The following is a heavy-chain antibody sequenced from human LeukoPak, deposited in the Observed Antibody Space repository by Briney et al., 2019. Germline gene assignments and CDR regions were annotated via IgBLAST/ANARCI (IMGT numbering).Heavy chain of an antibody. V-gene: IGHV1-69*13. CDR2: IIPIFGTA. Sequence: SVKVSCKASGGTFSSYAISWVRQAPGQGLEWMGGIIPIFGTANYAQKFQGRVTITADESTSTAYMELSSLRSEDTAVYYCARDGNWGSLRGAFDIWGQGTMVTVSS. CDR3: ARDGNWGSLRGAFDI. D-gene: IGHD7-27*01. J-gene: IGHJ3*02. CDR1: GGTFSSYA.